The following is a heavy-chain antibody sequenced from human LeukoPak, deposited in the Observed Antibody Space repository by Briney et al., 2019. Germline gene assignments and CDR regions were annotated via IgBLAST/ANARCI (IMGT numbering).Heavy chain of an antibody. D-gene: IGHD3-10*01. V-gene: IGHV7-4-1*02. CDR2: INTNTGNP. CDR1: GYTFTSYY. Sequence: GASVKVSCKASGYTFTSYYMHWVRQAPGQGLEWMGWINTNTGNPTYAQGFTGRFVFSLDTSVSTAYLQISSLKAEDTAVYYCARELSWLSMVRGVPTAYGMDVWGQGTTVTVSS. J-gene: IGHJ6*02. CDR3: ARELSWLSMVRGVPTAYGMDV.